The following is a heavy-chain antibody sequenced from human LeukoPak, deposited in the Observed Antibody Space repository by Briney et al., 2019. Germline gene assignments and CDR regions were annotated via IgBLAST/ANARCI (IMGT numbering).Heavy chain of an antibody. CDR3: ASEPRLYGMDV. D-gene: IGHD2-21*01. J-gene: IGHJ6*02. CDR2: IYYSGFT. V-gene: IGHV4-39*07. CDR1: GGSISSSSYY. Sequence: SETLSLTCTVSGGSISSSSYYWGWIRQPPGKGLEWIGSIYYSGFTNYNPSLKSRVTISIDTSKNQFSLRLSSVTAADTAVYYCASEPRLYGMDVWGQGTTVTVSS.